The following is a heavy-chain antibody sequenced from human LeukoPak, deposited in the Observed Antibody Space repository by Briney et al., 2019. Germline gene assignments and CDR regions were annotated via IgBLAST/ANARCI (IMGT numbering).Heavy chain of an antibody. V-gene: IGHV4-61*02. Sequence: PSETLSLTCTVSGGSVSSCSYYWSWIRQPAGKGLEWIGRIYTSGSTNYNPSLKSRVTMSVDTSKNQFSLRLSSVTAADTAVYYCARDYGSGRSWFDPWGQGTLVTVSS. D-gene: IGHD3-10*01. CDR1: GGSVSSCSYY. CDR2: IYTSGST. J-gene: IGHJ5*02. CDR3: ARDYGSGRSWFDP.